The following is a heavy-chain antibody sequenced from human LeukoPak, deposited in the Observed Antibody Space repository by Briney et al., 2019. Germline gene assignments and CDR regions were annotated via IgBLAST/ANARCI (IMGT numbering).Heavy chain of an antibody. CDR1: GGSFSGYY. J-gene: IGHJ2*01. Sequence: PSETLSLTCAVYGGSFSGYYWSWIRQPPGKGLEWIGEINHSGSTNYNPSLKSRVTISVDTSKNQFSLKLSSVTAADTAVYYCARDLRVVPAAPDYWYFDLWGRGTLVTVSS. CDR2: INHSGST. D-gene: IGHD2-2*01. V-gene: IGHV4-34*01. CDR3: ARDLRVVPAAPDYWYFDL.